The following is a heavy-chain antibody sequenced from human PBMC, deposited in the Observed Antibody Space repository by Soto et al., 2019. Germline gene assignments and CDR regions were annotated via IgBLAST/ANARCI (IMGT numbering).Heavy chain of an antibody. CDR2: ISYDGSNK. V-gene: IGHV3-30-3*01. Sequence: GWSLRLSCASSGFTFISYAMHWVRQAPGKGLEWVAVISYDGSNKYYADSVKGRFTISRDNSKNTLYLQMNSLRAEDTAVYYCAREGFTTYYYYGMDVWGQGTTVTVSS. D-gene: IGHD3-22*01. CDR1: GFTFISYA. J-gene: IGHJ6*02. CDR3: AREGFTTYYYYGMDV.